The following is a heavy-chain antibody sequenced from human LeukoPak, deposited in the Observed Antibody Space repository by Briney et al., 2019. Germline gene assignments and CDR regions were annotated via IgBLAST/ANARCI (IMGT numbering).Heavy chain of an antibody. V-gene: IGHV3-11*01. D-gene: IGHD5/OR15-5a*01. CDR3: ARAEVYGRFIGAFDI. Sequence: GGSLRLSCAASGFTFSDYYMSWIRQAPGKGLEWVSYISSSGSTIYYADSVKGRFAISRDNAKNSLYLQMSSLRAEDTAVYYCARAEVYGRFIGAFDIWGQGTMVTVSS. CDR1: GFTFSDYY. CDR2: ISSSGSTI. J-gene: IGHJ3*02.